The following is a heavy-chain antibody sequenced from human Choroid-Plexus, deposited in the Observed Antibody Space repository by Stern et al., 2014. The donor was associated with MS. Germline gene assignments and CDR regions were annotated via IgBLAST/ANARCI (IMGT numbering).Heavy chain of an antibody. CDR1: GFTFGSCA. D-gene: IGHD2/OR15-2a*01. CDR3: AKDRQYLTYFFDH. J-gene: IGHJ5*02. V-gene: IGHV3-30*18. Sequence: VQLVESGGGVVQPGRPLRLSCVASGFTFGSCAMHWVRQAPGKGLEGVADVSYVGSNKYYADSVKGRFTISRDNSQNTLYMQMSSLRPEDTAVYYCAKDRQYLTYFFDHWGQGSLVTVSS. CDR2: VSYVGSNK.